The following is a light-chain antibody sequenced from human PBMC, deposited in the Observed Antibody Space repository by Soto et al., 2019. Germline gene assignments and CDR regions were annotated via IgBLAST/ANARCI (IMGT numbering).Light chain of an antibody. CDR1: NSDVGAYHY. CDR2: EVD. V-gene: IGLV2-14*01. J-gene: IGLJ1*01. Sequence: QSALTQPASVSGSPGQSITISCTGTNSDVGAYHYVSWYQQHPGKAPKLMIFEVDARPSGVSNRFSGSKSGNTASLTISGLQADDEADYYCSSYRSSGIYVFGTGTKLTVL. CDR3: SSYRSSGIYV.